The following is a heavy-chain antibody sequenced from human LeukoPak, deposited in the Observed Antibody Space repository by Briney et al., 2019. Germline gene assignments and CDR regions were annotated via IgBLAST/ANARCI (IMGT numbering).Heavy chain of an antibody. D-gene: IGHD6-13*01. CDR1: GGTFSSYA. CDR3: ARAEEQQLVPSDAFDI. J-gene: IGHJ3*02. Sequence: SVKVSCKASGGTFSSYAISWVRQAPGQGLEWMGGIIPIFGTANYAQKFQGRVTITADESTSTAYMELSSLRSEDTAVYYCARAEEQQLVPSDAFDIWGQGTMVTVSP. V-gene: IGHV1-69*01. CDR2: IIPIFGTA.